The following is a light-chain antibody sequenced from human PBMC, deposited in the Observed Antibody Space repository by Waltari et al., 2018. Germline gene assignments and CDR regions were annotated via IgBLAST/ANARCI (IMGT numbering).Light chain of an antibody. J-gene: IGKJ1*01. Sequence: DIQMTQSPSSLSAYVGDRVAITCRASQGFSVYLAWYQQKPGKAPKLLIYEASTLQPGVPSRFSGSGSGTDFTLTISSLQPEDVATYYCQKYNSVPRTFGQGTKVEIK. CDR1: QGFSVY. V-gene: IGKV1-27*01. CDR3: QKYNSVPRT. CDR2: EAS.